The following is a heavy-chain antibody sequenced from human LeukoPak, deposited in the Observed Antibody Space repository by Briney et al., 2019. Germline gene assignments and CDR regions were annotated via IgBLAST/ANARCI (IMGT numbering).Heavy chain of an antibody. CDR3: AKTAMEYFDFWTGPRDYFDY. J-gene: IGHJ4*02. CDR1: GFTFSSYG. CDR2: ISVNGGST. D-gene: IGHD3-3*01. Sequence: GGSLRLSCAASGFTFSSYGMHWVRQAPGKGLEWVSSISVNGGSTYYADSVKGRFIIFRDNSKNTLNLQMNSLRAEDTAVYYCAKTAMEYFDFWTGPRDYFDYWGQGTLVTVSS. V-gene: IGHV3-23*01.